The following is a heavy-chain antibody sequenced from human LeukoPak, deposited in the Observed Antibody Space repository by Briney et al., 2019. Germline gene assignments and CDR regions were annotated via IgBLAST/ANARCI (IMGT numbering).Heavy chain of an antibody. CDR3: ARDPYPGSGEDY. V-gene: IGHV1-69*01. CDR1: GGTFSSYA. D-gene: IGHD3-10*01. J-gene: IGHJ4*02. CDR2: IIPIFGTA. Sequence: SVKVSCKASGGTFSSYAISWVRQAPGQGLEWMGGIIPIFGTANYAQKFQGRVTLTADESTSTAYTELSSLRSEDTAVYYCARDPYPGSGEDYWGQGTLVTVSS.